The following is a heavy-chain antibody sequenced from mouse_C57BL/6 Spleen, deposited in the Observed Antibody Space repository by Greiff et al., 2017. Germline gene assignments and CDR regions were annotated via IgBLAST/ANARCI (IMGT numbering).Heavy chain of an antibody. V-gene: IGHV1-15*01. Sequence: QVQLQQSGAELVRPGASVTLSCKASGYTFTDYEMHWVKQTPVHGLEWIGAIDPETGGTAYNQKFKGKALLTADKSSSTAYMELRSLTSEDSAVYYCTRFYYYGSSSPFDYWGQGTTLTVSS. J-gene: IGHJ2*01. CDR2: IDPETGGT. D-gene: IGHD1-1*01. CDR3: TRFYYYGSSSPFDY. CDR1: GYTFTDYE.